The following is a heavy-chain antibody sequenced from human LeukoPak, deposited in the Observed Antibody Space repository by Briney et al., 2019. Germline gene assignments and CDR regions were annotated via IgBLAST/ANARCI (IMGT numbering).Heavy chain of an antibody. V-gene: IGHV3-7*01. D-gene: IGHD6-13*01. CDR2: IKYDGSEK. J-gene: IGHJ4*02. CDR1: GFTLSSYW. Sequence: GGSLRLSCAASGFTLSSYWMSWVRQAPGKGLEWVANIKYDGSEKYYVDSVKGRFTISRDTAKNSPYLQMNSLRAEDTAVYYCARDIAAAGLFFDYWGQGTLVTVSS. CDR3: ARDIAAAGLFFDY.